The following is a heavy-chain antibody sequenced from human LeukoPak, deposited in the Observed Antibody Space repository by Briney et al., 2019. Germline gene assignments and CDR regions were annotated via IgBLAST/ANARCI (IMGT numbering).Heavy chain of an antibody. V-gene: IGHV4-34*01. CDR2: IHPSGST. D-gene: IGHD3/OR15-3a*01. CDR3: SRGLDSYKSRLD. CDR1: GGSFSNYY. J-gene: IGHJ4*02. Sequence: SETLSLTCAVYGGSFSNYYLTWIRQPPGKGLEWIGEIHPSGSTHYNPSLKSRVTISPDTSKNQFSLRLNSVTAADTAVYYCSRGLDSYKSRLDWGQGTLVTVSS.